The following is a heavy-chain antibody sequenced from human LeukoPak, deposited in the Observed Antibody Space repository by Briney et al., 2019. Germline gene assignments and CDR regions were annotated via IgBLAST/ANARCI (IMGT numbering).Heavy chain of an antibody. Sequence: GSLRLSCAASAFTFINYAMGGVRQAPGKGREWVSAISGSGGNTYYADFVKGRFTISRDNSKNTLYLQMNSLRAEDTAIYYCVKEDQYCGSTGCYTVGFDYWGQGTLVTVSS. V-gene: IGHV3-23*01. CDR2: ISGSGGNT. CDR3: VKEDQYCGSTGCYTVGFDY. J-gene: IGHJ4*02. D-gene: IGHD2-2*02. CDR1: AFTFINYA.